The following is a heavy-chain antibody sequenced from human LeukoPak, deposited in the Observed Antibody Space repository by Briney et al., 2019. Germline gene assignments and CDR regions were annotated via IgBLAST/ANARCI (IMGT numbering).Heavy chain of an antibody. J-gene: IGHJ6*02. CDR3: ARGPIQLWIHNAMDV. D-gene: IGHD1-1*01. CDR2: IRSKAYRGTT. CDR1: GFTFGDHA. Sequence: GGSLRLSCTGSGFTFGDHAMSWVRQAPGKGLEWVGLIRSKAYRGTTEYAASVKGRLTISRDDSASIAYLQMNSLKTEDTAVYYCARGPIQLWIHNAMDVWGQGTTVTVSS. V-gene: IGHV3-49*04.